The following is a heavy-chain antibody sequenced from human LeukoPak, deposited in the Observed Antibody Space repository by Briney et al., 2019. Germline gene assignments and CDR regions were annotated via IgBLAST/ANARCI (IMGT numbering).Heavy chain of an antibody. CDR1: GFTVSSNY. V-gene: IGHV3-53*01. CDR3: VRGAKCSGADCDSTKEYVYYFDY. J-gene: IGHJ4*02. D-gene: IGHD6-25*01. Sequence: GGSLRLSCAASGFTVSSNYMSWVRQAPGKGLEWVSVIYSGGSTYYADSVRGRFTISRDNSKSTLYIQMNSLRAEDTAVYYCVRGAKCSGADCDSTKEYVYYFDYWGQGTLVTVSS. CDR2: IYSGGST.